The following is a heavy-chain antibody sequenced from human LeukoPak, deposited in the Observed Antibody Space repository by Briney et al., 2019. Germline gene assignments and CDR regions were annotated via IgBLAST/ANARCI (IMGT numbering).Heavy chain of an antibody. CDR2: IYYSGNT. CDR3: ARPRERWLQFDC. D-gene: IGHD5-24*01. J-gene: IGHJ4*02. CDR1: GGSISSTGSY. V-gene: IGHV4-39*01. Sequence: SETLSLTCTVSGGSISSTGSYWVWLRQPPGKGLEWIVSIYYSGNTYYNPSLKSRVTISVDTSKNQFSLKLNSVTAADTAVYYCARPRERWLQFDCWGQGTLVTVSS.